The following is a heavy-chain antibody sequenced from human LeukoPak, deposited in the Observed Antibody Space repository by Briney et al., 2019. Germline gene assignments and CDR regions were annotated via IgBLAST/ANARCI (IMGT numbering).Heavy chain of an antibody. V-gene: IGHV4-4*07. D-gene: IGHD6-13*01. CDR3: ARELWIYSSSWPFYYYYMDV. CDR2: IYTSGST. Sequence: SETLSLTCAVYGGSFSGYYWSWIRQPPGKGLEWIGRIYTSGSTNYNPSLKSRVTMSVDTSKNQFSLKLSSVTAADTAVYYCARELWIYSSSWPFYYYYMDVWGKGTTVTISS. J-gene: IGHJ6*03. CDR1: GGSFSGYY.